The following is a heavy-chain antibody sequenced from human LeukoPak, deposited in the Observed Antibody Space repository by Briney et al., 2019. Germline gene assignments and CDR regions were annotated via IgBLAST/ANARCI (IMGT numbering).Heavy chain of an antibody. V-gene: IGHV4-39*07. D-gene: IGHD3-16*01. CDR3: ARVGDRVHEGFDP. CDR1: GGSISTSSYY. J-gene: IGHJ5*02. CDR2: IYHSGTTST. Sequence: PSETLSLTCTVSGGSISTSSYYWGWVRQPPGKGLEWIGEIYHSGTTSTIYNASLKSRVTISVDDSKNQVSLKLTSVTAADTAIYYCARVGDRVHEGFDPWGQGTLVTVSS.